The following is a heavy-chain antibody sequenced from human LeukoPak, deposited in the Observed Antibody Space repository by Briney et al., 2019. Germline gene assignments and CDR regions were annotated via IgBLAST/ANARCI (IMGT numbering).Heavy chain of an antibody. Sequence: SVKVSCKASGGTFSSYAISWVRQAPGQGLEWMGRIIPIFGIANYAQKFQGRVTITADKSTSTAYMELSSLRSEDTAVYYCAREPEGSGYIPFDYWGRGTLVTVSS. CDR3: AREPEGSGYIPFDY. CDR2: IIPIFGIA. V-gene: IGHV1-69*04. D-gene: IGHD3-22*01. J-gene: IGHJ4*02. CDR1: GGTFSSYA.